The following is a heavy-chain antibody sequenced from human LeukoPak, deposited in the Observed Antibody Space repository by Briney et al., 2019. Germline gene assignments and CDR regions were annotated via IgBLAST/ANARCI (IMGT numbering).Heavy chain of an antibody. V-gene: IGHV1-18*01. CDR3: ARDRKVHPYYYDSSGYLPFDY. J-gene: IGHJ4*02. D-gene: IGHD3-22*01. Sequence: ASVKVSCKASGYTFTSYGISWVRQAPGQGLEWMGWISAYNGNTNYAQKPQGRVTMTTDTSTSTAYMELRSLRSDDTAVYYCARDRKVHPYYYDSSGYLPFDYWGQGTLVTVSS. CDR1: GYTFTSYG. CDR2: ISAYNGNT.